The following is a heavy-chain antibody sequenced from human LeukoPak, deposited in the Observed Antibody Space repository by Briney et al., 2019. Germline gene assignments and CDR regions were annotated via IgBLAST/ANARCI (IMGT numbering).Heavy chain of an antibody. CDR1: GFTFSSYS. V-gene: IGHV3-21*01. CDR2: ISSSSSYI. CDR3: AGDRYCGGDCYALDY. Sequence: PGGPLRLSCAASGFTFSSYSMNWVRQAPGKGLEWVSSISSSSSYIYYADSVKGRFTISRDNAKNSLYLQMNSLRAEDTAVYYCAGDRYCGGDCYALDYWGQGTLVTVSS. D-gene: IGHD2-21*01. J-gene: IGHJ4*02.